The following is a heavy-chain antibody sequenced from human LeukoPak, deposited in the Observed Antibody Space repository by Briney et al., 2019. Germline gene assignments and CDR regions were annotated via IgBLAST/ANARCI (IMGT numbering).Heavy chain of an antibody. V-gene: IGHV3-9*01. CDR2: ISWYCCSI. J-gene: IGHJ4*02. CDR1: GFTFDDYA. D-gene: IGHD3-9*01. Sequence: GGSLTLSCAASGFTFDDYAMHWLRHAPGKALEGVSGISWYCCSIVYADSVRGRFTIYRDNAKNSLYLQTDSLRAEDTALYYCAKDGRTRYFEWLDYWGQGTLVTGSS. CDR3: AKDGRTRYFEWLDY.